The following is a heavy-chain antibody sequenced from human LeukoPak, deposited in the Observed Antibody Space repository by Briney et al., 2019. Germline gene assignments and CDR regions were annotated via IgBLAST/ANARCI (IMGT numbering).Heavy chain of an antibody. V-gene: IGHV1-18*01. CDR3: ASSDCTNGVCTIHGAFDI. D-gene: IGHD2-8*01. CDR1: GYAFTSYG. Sequence: ASVKVSCKASGYAFTSYGISWVRQAPGQGLEWMGWISAYNGSTNYAQKLQGRVTMTTDTSTSTAYMELRSLRSDDTAVYYCASSDCTNGVCTIHGAFDIWGQGTMVTVSS. J-gene: IGHJ3*02. CDR2: ISAYNGST.